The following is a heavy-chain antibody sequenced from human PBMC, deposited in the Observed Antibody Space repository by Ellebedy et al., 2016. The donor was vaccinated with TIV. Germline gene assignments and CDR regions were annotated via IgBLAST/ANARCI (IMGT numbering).Heavy chain of an antibody. V-gene: IGHV1-24*01. J-gene: IGHJ4*02. CDR3: ARQFSGGSNSDRDDY. D-gene: IGHD2-15*01. Sequence: ASVKVSCKVSGYSLTELSMHWVRQAPGKGLEWMGGLDPEDGEKKYGEQFKGRVTMTEDTSTDIAYMELSSLRSEDTALYYCARQFSGGSNSDRDDYWGQGTLVTVSS. CDR1: GYSLTELS. CDR2: LDPEDGEK.